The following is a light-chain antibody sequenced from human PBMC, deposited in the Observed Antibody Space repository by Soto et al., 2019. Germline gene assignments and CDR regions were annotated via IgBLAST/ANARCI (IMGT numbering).Light chain of an antibody. CDR1: QDIDSY. J-gene: IGKJ2*01. Sequence: DIQMTQSPSSLSASVGDRVTITCRPSQDIDSYVNWYQQKPGAAPKLLIFATSALHTGVSARFSGSKSGTDFFLTISSLQPEDFSTFYCQHSYSAPYTFGLGT. V-gene: IGKV1-39*01. CDR2: ATS. CDR3: QHSYSAPYT.